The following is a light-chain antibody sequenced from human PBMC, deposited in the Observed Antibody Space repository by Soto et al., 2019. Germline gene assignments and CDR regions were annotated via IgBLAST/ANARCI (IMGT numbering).Light chain of an antibody. V-gene: IGKV3-20*01. CDR2: ETS. Sequence: EIVMTQSPATLSVSPGERATLSCRASQSVDNRYLAWYQQKLGQAPRLLIHETSSRATGIPDRVSGSGSGTDFTLTISRLEPEDFAVYYCQHFGNSVYTFGQGTKLEIK. J-gene: IGKJ2*01. CDR1: QSVDNRY. CDR3: QHFGNSVYT.